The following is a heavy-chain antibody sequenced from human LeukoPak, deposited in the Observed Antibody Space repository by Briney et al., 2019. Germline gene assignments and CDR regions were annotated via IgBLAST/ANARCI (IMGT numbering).Heavy chain of an antibody. J-gene: IGHJ4*02. V-gene: IGHV3-23*01. D-gene: IGHD2-2*01. CDR2: ISGSGGST. Sequence: GGSLRLSCAASGFTFSSYAMSWVRQAPGKGLEWVSAISGSGGSTYYADSVKGRFTISRDNAKNSLYLQMNSLRAEDTAVYYCATGYCSSTSCRILGYWGQGTLVTVSS. CDR1: GFTFSSYA. CDR3: ATGYCSSTSCRILGY.